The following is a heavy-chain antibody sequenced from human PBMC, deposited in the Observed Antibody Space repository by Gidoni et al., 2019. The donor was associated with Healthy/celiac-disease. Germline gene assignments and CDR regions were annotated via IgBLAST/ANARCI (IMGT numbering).Heavy chain of an antibody. CDR1: GGSISSSSYY. D-gene: IGHD6-13*01. Sequence: QLQLQESGPGLVKPSETLSLTGTVSGGSISSSSYYWGWIRQPPGKGLDWIGSIYYSVSTYYNTSLKSRVTISVDTSKNQFSVKLSSVTAADTAVYYCARHTSSSWYHPGYYYYYMDVWGKGTTVTVSS. V-gene: IGHV4-39*01. CDR2: IYYSVST. J-gene: IGHJ6*03. CDR3: ARHTSSSWYHPGYYYYYMDV.